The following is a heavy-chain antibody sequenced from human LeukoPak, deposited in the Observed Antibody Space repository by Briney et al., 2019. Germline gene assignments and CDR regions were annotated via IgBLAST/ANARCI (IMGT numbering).Heavy chain of an antibody. V-gene: IGHV4-38-2*02. D-gene: IGHD4-17*01. Sequence: PSETLSLTCTVSGYSISTSYYWGWIRQPPGKGLEWIGSIYHSGNTYYNPSLKSRVTISVDTSKNQFSLKLNSVTAADTAVYYCARAGYGDSDFDYWGQGTLVTVSS. CDR3: ARAGYGDSDFDY. CDR2: IYHSGNT. CDR1: GYSISTSYY. J-gene: IGHJ4*02.